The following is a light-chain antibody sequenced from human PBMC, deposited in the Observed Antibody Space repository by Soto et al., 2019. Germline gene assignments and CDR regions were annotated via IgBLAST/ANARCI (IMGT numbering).Light chain of an antibody. CDR2: KAS. CDR3: QQYNSYSET. V-gene: IGKV1-5*03. CDR1: QSISSW. J-gene: IGKJ2*01. Sequence: DIQMTQSPSTLSASVGDRVTITCRASQSISSWLAWYQQKPGKAPKLLIYKASSLESGVPSRFSGSGSGTEFTLTISRLQPDDLATYYCQQYNSYSETFGQGTKLEIK.